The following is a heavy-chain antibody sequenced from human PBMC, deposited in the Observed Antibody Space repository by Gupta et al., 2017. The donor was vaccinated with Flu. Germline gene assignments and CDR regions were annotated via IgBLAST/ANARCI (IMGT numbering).Heavy chain of an antibody. CDR1: GFTLSSYA. Sequence: EVQLLESGGGLVQPGGSLRLSCAASGFTLSSYAMSWVCQTPGKGLEWVSGITGSGGNTYYADSVKGRFTISRDNSKNTLYLQMNSLRAEDTAVYHCAKANYYDSSAYFEYYYGLDVWGQGTTVTVSS. V-gene: IGHV3-23*01. D-gene: IGHD3-22*01. CDR3: AKANYYDSSAYFEYYYGLDV. J-gene: IGHJ6*02. CDR2: ITGSGGNT.